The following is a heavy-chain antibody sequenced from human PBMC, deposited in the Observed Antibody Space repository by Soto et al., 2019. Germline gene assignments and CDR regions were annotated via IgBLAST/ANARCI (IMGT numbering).Heavy chain of an antibody. Sequence: QVQLVESGGGVVQPGRSLRLSCAASGFTFSSYAMHWVRQAPGKGLEWVAVISYDGSNKYYADSVKGRFTISRDNSKNTLYLQMNSLRAEDTAVYYCVGITMIVVGTYFDYWGQGTLVTVSS. J-gene: IGHJ4*02. CDR1: GFTFSSYA. CDR3: VGITMIVVGTYFDY. D-gene: IGHD3-22*01. CDR2: ISYDGSNK. V-gene: IGHV3-30-3*01.